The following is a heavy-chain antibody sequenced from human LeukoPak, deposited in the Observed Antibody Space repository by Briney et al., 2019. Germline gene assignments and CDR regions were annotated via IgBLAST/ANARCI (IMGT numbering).Heavy chain of an antibody. D-gene: IGHD3-22*01. J-gene: IGHJ3*02. V-gene: IGHV4-59*01. CDR3: ARELNYYDSSGYFTFDI. CDR2: IYYSGST. Sequence: SETLPLTCTVSGGSISSYYWSWVRQPPGKGLEWIGYIYYSGSTNYNPSLKSRVTISVDTSKNQFSLKLSSVTAADTAVYYCARELNYYDSSGYFTFDIWGQGTMVTVSS. CDR1: GGSISSYY.